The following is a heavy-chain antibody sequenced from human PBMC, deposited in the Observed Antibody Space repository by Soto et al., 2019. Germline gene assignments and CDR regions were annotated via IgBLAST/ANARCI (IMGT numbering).Heavy chain of an antibody. CDR3: ARFYDFWSGSNGAFDI. V-gene: IGHV5-10-1*01. J-gene: IGHJ3*02. Sequence: PWDSLKISCKGSGYSFTSYWISWVRQMPGKGLEWMGRIDPSDSYTNYSPSFQGHVTISADKSISTAYLQWSSLKASDTAMYYCARFYDFWSGSNGAFDIWGQGTMVTVSS. CDR2: IDPSDSYT. CDR1: GYSFTSYW. D-gene: IGHD3-3*01.